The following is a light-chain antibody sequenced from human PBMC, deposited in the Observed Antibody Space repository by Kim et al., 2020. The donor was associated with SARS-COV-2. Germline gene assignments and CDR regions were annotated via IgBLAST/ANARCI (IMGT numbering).Light chain of an antibody. J-gene: IGLJ2*01. Sequence: SVSPGQTASLTCSGEKLGDKYACWYQQKPGQSPVLVIYQDSKRPSGIPERFSGSNSGNTATLTISGTQAMDEADYYCQAWDSSTARFGGGTQLTVL. CDR1: KLGDKY. CDR2: QDS. V-gene: IGLV3-1*01. CDR3: QAWDSSTAR.